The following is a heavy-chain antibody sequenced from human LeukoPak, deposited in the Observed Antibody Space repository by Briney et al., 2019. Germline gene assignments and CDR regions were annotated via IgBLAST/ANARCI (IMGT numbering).Heavy chain of an antibody. CDR1: GHTFSSNY. CDR3: AKVPGTAMVTGAFDI. CDR2: IYSGGST. J-gene: IGHJ3*02. Sequence: GGSLRLSCAVSGHTFSSNYMSWVRQAPGKGLEWVSVIYSGGSTYYADSVTGRFTISRDNSKNTLYLQMNSLRAEDTAVYYCAKVPGTAMVTGAFDIWGQGTMVTVSS. D-gene: IGHD5-18*01. V-gene: IGHV3-53*01.